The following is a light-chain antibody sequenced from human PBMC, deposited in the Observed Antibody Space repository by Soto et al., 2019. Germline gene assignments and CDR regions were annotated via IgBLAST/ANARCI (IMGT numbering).Light chain of an antibody. J-gene: IGLJ3*02. CDR1: ASDIGGFNY. Sequence: QSALTQPASVSGSPGQSITISCAGTASDIGGFNYVSWYQQYPGEAPKLLLYEVSNRPSGISKRFSGSKSGTTASLTISGLQAADEADYYCCSYAGSDTLVFGGGTKLTVL. V-gene: IGLV2-14*01. CDR3: CSYAGSDTLV. CDR2: EVS.